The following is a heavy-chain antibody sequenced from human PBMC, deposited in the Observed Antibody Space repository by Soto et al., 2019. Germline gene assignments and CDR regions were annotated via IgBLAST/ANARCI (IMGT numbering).Heavy chain of an antibody. V-gene: IGHV4-61*01. CDR2: IYYSGST. CDR3: ARNSDRSGSFDY. CDR1: GGSVSSGSYY. D-gene: IGHD3-22*01. Sequence: TSETLSLTCTVSGGSVSSGSYYWSWIRQPPGKGLEWIGYIYYSGSTNYNPSLKSRVTISVDTSKNQFSLRLSSVTAADTAVYYCARNSDRSGSFDYWGQGTLVTVSS. J-gene: IGHJ4*02.